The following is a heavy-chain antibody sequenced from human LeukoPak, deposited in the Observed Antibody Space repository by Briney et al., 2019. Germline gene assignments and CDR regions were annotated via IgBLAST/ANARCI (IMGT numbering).Heavy chain of an antibody. CDR3: ARSPITMVRGVIRYYYGMDV. V-gene: IGHV6-1*01. CDR2: AYYRSKWFN. D-gene: IGHD3-10*01. CDR1: GDSVSSNSAA. J-gene: IGHJ6*02. Sequence: SQTLSLTCAISGDSVSSNSAAWNWIRQSPSRGLEWLGRAYYRSKWFNDYAVSVNSRITINTDTSKNQFSLQLNSVTPEDTAVYYCARSPITMVRGVIRYYYGMDVWGQGTTVTVSS.